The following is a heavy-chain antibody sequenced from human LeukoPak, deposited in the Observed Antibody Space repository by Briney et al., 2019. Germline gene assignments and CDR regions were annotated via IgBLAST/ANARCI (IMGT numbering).Heavy chain of an antibody. D-gene: IGHD3-10*01. V-gene: IGHV3-23*01. Sequence: GGSLRLSCAASGFTFSSSGLTWVRQAPGKGLEWVSGFTGSGGGSFYVDSVKGRFTISRDNAKNSLDLQMNSLRVEDTGIYYCVKVAKYYYGSETYYFFEHWGQGTPVTASS. J-gene: IGHJ4*02. CDR1: GFTFSSSG. CDR2: FTGSGGGS. CDR3: VKVAKYYYGSETYYFFEH.